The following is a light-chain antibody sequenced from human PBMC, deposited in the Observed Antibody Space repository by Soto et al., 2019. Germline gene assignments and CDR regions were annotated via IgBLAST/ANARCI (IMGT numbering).Light chain of an antibody. Sequence: ETVMTQSPATLSVSPGGRATLSCRASQSISDTLAWYQQKPGQAPRLLIHGASTRATGFPARFSGSGSGTEFTLTISSLQSEDFAVYYCQQYNNWPPITFGQGTRLEIK. J-gene: IGKJ5*01. CDR1: QSISDT. V-gene: IGKV3-15*01. CDR3: QQYNNWPPIT. CDR2: GAS.